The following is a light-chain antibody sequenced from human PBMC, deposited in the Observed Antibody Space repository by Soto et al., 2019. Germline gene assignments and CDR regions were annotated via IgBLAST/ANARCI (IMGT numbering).Light chain of an antibody. J-gene: IGKJ2*01. CDR3: QQYNSYPYT. Sequence: EIVLTQSPATLSLSPGERATLSCRASQSVSNYLAWYQQKPGQAPRLLIYDAFDRATGIPARFSGSGSGADFTLTISSLEAEDFAVYYCQQYNSYPYTFGQGTKLEIK. V-gene: IGKV3-11*01. CDR1: QSVSNY. CDR2: DAF.